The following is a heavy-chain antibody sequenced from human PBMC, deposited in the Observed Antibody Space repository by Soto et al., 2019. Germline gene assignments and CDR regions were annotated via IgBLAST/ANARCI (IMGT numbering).Heavy chain of an antibody. CDR1: GGSISSGYYY. CDR2: IYYSGNT. CDR3: ANSWRCGMGG. J-gene: IGHJ6*01. Sequence: SETLSLTCSVSGGSISSGYYYWSWIRQPPGKCLEWIGNIYYSGNTYYNQSLKSRLIISIDTSKNQFSLNVVSVTAADTAVYYGANSWRCGMGGRGQGHTITAAS. V-gene: IGHV4-30-4*01.